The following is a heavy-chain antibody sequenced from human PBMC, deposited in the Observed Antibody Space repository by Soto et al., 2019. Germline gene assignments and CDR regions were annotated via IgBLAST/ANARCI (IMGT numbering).Heavy chain of an antibody. CDR1: GYTFTSYG. D-gene: IGHD5-12*01. J-gene: IGHJ6*02. CDR2: ISAYNGNT. Sequence: QVQLVQSGAEVKKPGASVKVSCKASGYTFTSYGISWVRQAPGQGLEWMGWISAYNGNTNYAQKLQGRVTMTTDTSTMTAYMELRSLSSDDTAVYYCARVGWNGYNYYYYGMDVWGQGTTVTVSS. V-gene: IGHV1-18*01. CDR3: ARVGWNGYNYYYYGMDV.